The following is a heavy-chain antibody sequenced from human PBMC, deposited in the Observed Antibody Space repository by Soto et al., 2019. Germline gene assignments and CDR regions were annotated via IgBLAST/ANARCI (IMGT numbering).Heavy chain of an antibody. V-gene: IGHV3-30-3*01. CDR2: ISYDGSNK. Sequence: GGSLRLSCAASGSTFSSYAMHWVRQAPGKGLEWVAVISYDGSNKYYADSVKGRFTISRDNSKNTLYLQMNSLRAEDTAVYYCARSAAAALYSSGWYEGDYYYGMDVWGQGTTVTVSS. CDR1: GSTFSSYA. CDR3: ARSAAAALYSSGWYEGDYYYGMDV. J-gene: IGHJ6*02. D-gene: IGHD6-19*01.